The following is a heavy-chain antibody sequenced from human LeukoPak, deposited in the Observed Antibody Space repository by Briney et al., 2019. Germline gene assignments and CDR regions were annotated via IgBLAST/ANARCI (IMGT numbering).Heavy chain of an antibody. CDR2: ITGSGGNT. D-gene: IGHD3-10*01. J-gene: IGHJ4*02. V-gene: IGHV3-23*01. Sequence: PGGSLRLSCAASGLTFSTYGMNWVCQAPGKGLEWVSAITGSGGNTYYADSVKGRFTISRDNSKNTLYLQMNSLRAEDTAVYYCARDRMVRGVIITAVFDYWGQGTLVTVSS. CDR3: ARDRMVRGVIITAVFDY. CDR1: GLTFSTYG.